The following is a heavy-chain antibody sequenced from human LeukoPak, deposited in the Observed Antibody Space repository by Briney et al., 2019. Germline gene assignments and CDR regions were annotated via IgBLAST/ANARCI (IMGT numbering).Heavy chain of an antibody. V-gene: IGHV3-30*04. CDR3: ATGPPTRRY. J-gene: IGHJ4*02. CDR1: GFTFSSYA. CDR2: ISYDGSNK. Sequence: GGSLRLPCAASGFTFSSYAMSWVRQAPGKGLEWVAVISYDGSNKYYADSVKGRFTISRDNSKNTLYLQMNSLRAEDTAVYYCATGPPTRRYWGQGTLVTVSS.